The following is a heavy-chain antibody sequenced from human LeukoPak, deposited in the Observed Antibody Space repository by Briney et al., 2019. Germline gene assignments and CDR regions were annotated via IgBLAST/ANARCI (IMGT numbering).Heavy chain of an antibody. D-gene: IGHD2-2*01. CDR2: ISGSGGST. Sequence: GGSLRLSCAASGFTFSSYAMSWVRQAPGKGLEWVSAISGSGGSTYYADSVKGRFTISRDNSKNTLYLQMNSLRTEDTAVYYCARGLPASILGVVDSWGQGTLVTVS. V-gene: IGHV3-23*01. CDR1: GFTFSSYA. J-gene: IGHJ4*02. CDR3: ARGLPASILGVVDS.